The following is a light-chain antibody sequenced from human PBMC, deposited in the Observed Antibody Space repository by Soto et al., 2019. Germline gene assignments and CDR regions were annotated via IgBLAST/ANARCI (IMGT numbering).Light chain of an antibody. CDR1: SSDVGAYNY. Sequence: QSALTQPASVSGSPGQSISISCTGRSSDVGAYNYVAWYQQKPGKAPKLLIYEVDNRPSGISHRFSGSNSGNTASLTISGLQTEDDADYYCSAYTVINTAVFGGGTKLTVL. CDR2: EVD. V-gene: IGLV2-14*01. J-gene: IGLJ3*02. CDR3: SAYTVINTAV.